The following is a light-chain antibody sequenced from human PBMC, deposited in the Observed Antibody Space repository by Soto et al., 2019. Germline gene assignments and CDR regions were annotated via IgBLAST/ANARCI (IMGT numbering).Light chain of an antibody. CDR2: GAS. CDR3: HQYGSSPRT. CDR1: QSVSSSY. J-gene: IGKJ2*01. Sequence: EIVLTQSPGTLSLSPGERATLSCRASQSVSSSYLAWYQQKPGQAPRLLIYGASSRATGIPDRFSGSGSGTDFTLTISRLEPEEFAVYYCHQYGSSPRTFGQGTKLEIK. V-gene: IGKV3-20*01.